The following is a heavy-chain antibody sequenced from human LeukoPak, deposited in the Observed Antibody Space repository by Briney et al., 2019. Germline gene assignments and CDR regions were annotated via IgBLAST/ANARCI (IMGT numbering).Heavy chain of an antibody. Sequence: GGSLRLSCAASGFTFSNFAMTWVRQAPGKGLEWVSSISGSGATTYYADSVKGRFTISRDNSKNTLYLQMGSLRAEDMAVYYCARESGTYHVYYYYYYGMDVWGQGTTVTVSS. V-gene: IGHV3-23*01. CDR2: ISGSGATT. CDR3: ARESGTYHVYYYYYYGMDV. J-gene: IGHJ6*02. CDR1: GFTFSNFA. D-gene: IGHD1-7*01.